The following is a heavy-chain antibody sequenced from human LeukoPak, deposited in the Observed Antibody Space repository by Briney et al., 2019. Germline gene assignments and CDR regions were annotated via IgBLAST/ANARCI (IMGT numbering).Heavy chain of an antibody. D-gene: IGHD4/OR15-4a*01. Sequence: PGGSLRLSCAPSGFTFSDYYMSSIRQPPGKGLEWLSNIKQDASMKYYFGSVKGRCLISGDNAKNSIYRQVNSLSPEDTAVYYCARHKSDYLATGAPMDVWGQGTMVTVSS. J-gene: IGHJ6*01. CDR1: GFTFSDYY. V-gene: IGHV3-7*04. CDR2: IKQDASMK. CDR3: ARHKSDYLATGAPMDV.